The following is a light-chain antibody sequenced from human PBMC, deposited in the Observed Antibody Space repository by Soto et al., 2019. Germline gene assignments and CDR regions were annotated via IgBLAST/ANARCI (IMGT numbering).Light chain of an antibody. CDR1: PSIISSY. V-gene: IGKV3-20*01. J-gene: IGKJ1*01. CDR3: QQYGYTPRT. CDR2: GAS. Sequence: IVLTQSRGTLSLSASERSTLSYTVCPSIISSYLGWSQEQPGKAPRLPTYGASSRATGIRDRFSGSGSGTDFTLTISRLEPEDFAVYYCQQYGYTPRTFGQGTKVDIK.